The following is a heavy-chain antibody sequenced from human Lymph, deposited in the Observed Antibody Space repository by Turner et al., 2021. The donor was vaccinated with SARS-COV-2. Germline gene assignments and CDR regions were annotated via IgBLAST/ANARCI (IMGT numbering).Heavy chain of an antibody. CDR3: ARGPPDFPYYFDY. CDR2: ITFTSSYI. CDR1: GFTFSSYS. V-gene: IGHV3-21*01. J-gene: IGHJ4*02. D-gene: IGHD2-21*02. Sequence: EGQLVESGGGLVKPGGSLRLSCAASGFTFSSYSMNWVRQAPGKGLEWVSSITFTSSYIYYADSVKGRFTISRDNAKNSLYLQMNSLRAEDTAVYYCARGPPDFPYYFDYWGQGTLVTVSS.